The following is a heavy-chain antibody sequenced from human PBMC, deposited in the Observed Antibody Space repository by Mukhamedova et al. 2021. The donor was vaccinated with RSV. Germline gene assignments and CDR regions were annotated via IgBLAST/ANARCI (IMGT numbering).Heavy chain of an antibody. CDR3: ATGPLPDY. D-gene: IGHD1-26*01. V-gene: IGHV1-24*01. CDR2: FDPEDGET. J-gene: IGHJ4*02. Sequence: GKGLEWMGGFDPEDGETIYAQKFQGRVTMTEDTSTDTAYMELSSLRSEDTAVYYCATGPLPDYWGQGTLVTVSP.